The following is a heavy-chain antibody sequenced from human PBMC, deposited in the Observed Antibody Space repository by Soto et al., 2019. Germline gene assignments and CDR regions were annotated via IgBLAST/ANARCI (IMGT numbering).Heavy chain of an antibody. J-gene: IGHJ6*02. CDR2: INPSGGST. CDR3: AGDDGGGSCYPLSYYYYYGMDV. D-gene: IGHD3-10*01. Sequence: ASVKVSCKASGYTFTSYYMHWVRQAPGQGLEWMGIINPSGGSTSYAQKFQGRVTMTRDTSTSTVYMELSSLRSEDTAVYYCAGDDGGGSCYPLSYYYYYGMDVWGQGTTVTVSS. CDR1: GYTFTSYY. V-gene: IGHV1-46*01.